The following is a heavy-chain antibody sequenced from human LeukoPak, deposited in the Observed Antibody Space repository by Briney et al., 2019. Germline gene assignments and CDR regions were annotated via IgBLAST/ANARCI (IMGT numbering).Heavy chain of an antibody. J-gene: IGHJ5*02. V-gene: IGHV3-21*01. D-gene: IGHD6-13*01. CDR2: ISSSSSYI. CDR1: GFTFSSYS. Sequence: GGSLRLSCAASGFTFSSYSMKWVRQAPGKGLEWVSSISSSSSYIYYADSVKGRYTISRDNAKNSLYLQMNSLRAEDTAVYYCARRRRAAAGTTQINWFDPWGQGTLVTVSS. CDR3: ARRRRAAAGTTQINWFDP.